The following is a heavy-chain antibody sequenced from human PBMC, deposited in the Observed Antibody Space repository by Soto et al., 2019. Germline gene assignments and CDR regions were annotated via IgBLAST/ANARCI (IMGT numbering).Heavy chain of an antibody. CDR3: ASAEAPGYYGMDV. CDR1: GGSVSSGSYY. Sequence: SETLSLTCTVSGGSVSSGSYYWSWIRQPPGKGLEWIGYIYYSGSTNYNPSLKSRVTISVDTSKNQFSLKLSSVTAADTAVYYCASAEAPGYYGMDVWGQGTTVTVSP. J-gene: IGHJ6*01. CDR2: IYYSGST. V-gene: IGHV4-61*01.